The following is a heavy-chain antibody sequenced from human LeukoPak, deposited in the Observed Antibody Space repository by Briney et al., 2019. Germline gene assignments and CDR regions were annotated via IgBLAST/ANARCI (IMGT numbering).Heavy chain of an antibody. CDR2: IKSKSRGGTT. CDR1: GLTFSDAW. J-gene: IGHJ4*02. D-gene: IGHD4-17*01. V-gene: IGHV3-15*01. CDR3: TTHGGDYPTY. Sequence: PGGSLRLSCAASGLTFSDAWMTRVRQAPGKGLEWVGRIKSKSRGGTTDYAAPVKDRFTISRDDSKNTLFLQMNSLKTEDTAVYFCTTHGGDYPTYWGQGTLVTVSS.